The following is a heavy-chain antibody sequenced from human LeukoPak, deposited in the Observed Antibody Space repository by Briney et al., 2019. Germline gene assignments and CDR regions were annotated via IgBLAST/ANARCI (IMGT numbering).Heavy chain of an antibody. CDR1: GGSISIYY. CDR2: IYTSGST. D-gene: IGHD2-2*01. Sequence: SETLSLTCTVCGGSISIYYWSWIRQPAGKGLEWIGRIYTSGSTTYNPSLKSRVTMSVDTSKNQFSLKLGSVTAADTAVYYCARDNPGIVVVPAAVWGQGTLVTVSS. V-gene: IGHV4-4*07. J-gene: IGHJ4*02. CDR3: ARDNPGIVVVPAAV.